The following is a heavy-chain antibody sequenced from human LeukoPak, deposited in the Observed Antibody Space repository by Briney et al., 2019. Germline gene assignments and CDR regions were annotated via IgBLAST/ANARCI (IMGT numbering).Heavy chain of an antibody. Sequence: QSGGSLRLSCAASGFTFSSYGMHWVRQAPGKGLEWVAFIRYDGSNKYYADSVKGRFTISRDNSKNTLYLQMNSLRAEDTAVYYCAKDSRGYYGSGSTNWFDPWGQGTLVTVSS. V-gene: IGHV3-30*02. D-gene: IGHD3-10*01. CDR3: AKDSRGYYGSGSTNWFDP. J-gene: IGHJ5*02. CDR2: IRYDGSNK. CDR1: GFTFSSYG.